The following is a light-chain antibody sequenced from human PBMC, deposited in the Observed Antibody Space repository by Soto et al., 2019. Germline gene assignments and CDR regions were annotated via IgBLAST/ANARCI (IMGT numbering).Light chain of an antibody. CDR1: SSNIGKNA. V-gene: IGLV1-36*01. J-gene: IGLJ2*01. CDR2: SND. CDR3: STWDDNLSVV. Sequence: QPVLTQPPSVSEAPRQRVTISCSGSSSNIGKNAVNWYQQFPGEAPRLLIYSNDLRPSRVSDRFSGSKSGTSASLAISGLQSEDEADYYCSTWDDNLSVVFSGGTKLTVL.